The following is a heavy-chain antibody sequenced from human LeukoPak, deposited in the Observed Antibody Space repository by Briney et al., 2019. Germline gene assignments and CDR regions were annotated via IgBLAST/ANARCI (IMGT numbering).Heavy chain of an antibody. D-gene: IGHD3/OR15-3a*01. V-gene: IGHV3-23*01. J-gene: IGHJ3*01. Sequence: GGSLRLSCAASEFRFSAHGMNWVRQAPGKGLEWISGISPSGDITYYADSVMGRFSISRDNWQSTVSLQMNSLRAEDTALYYCVRDLDWGAFDVWGQGTMVTVSS. CDR1: EFRFSAHG. CDR2: ISPSGDIT. CDR3: VRDLDWGAFDV.